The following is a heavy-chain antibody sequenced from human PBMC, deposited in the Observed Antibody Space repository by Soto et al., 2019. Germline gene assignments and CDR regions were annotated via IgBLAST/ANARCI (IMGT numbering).Heavy chain of an antibody. CDR2: IIPIFGTA. CDR3: ARAIYSGYDDYYYYGMDV. J-gene: IGHJ6*02. V-gene: IGHV1-69*06. D-gene: IGHD5-12*01. CDR1: GGTFSSYA. Sequence: CKASGGTFSSYAISWVRQAPGQGLEWMGGIIPIFGTANYAQKFQGRVTITADKSTSTAYMELSSLRSEDTAVYYCARAIYSGYDDYYYYGMDVWGQGTTVTVSS.